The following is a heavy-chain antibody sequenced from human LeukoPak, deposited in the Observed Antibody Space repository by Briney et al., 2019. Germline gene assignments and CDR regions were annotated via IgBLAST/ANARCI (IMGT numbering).Heavy chain of an antibody. V-gene: IGHV4-59*08. CDR1: GGSISAYY. J-gene: IGHJ4*02. Sequence: SETLSLTCTVCGGSISAYYWSWIRQPPGKGLEWIGYVYYSGATNYNPSLKSRVTISLETSKNQFSLRLTSVTAADTAVYYCARRVAVTGIYCFDLWGQGTPVTVSS. CDR2: VYYSGAT. D-gene: IGHD6-19*01. CDR3: ARRVAVTGIYCFDL.